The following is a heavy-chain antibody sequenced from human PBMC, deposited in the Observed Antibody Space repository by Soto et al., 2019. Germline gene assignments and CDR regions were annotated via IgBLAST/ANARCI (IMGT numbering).Heavy chain of an antibody. V-gene: IGHV5-51*01. CDR1: GYRFSTFW. Sequence: GESLKISCKGSGYRFSTFWIGWVRQMPGKGLEWVAIIYPDQSRAMYSPAFQGQVTISVDKSISTAYLQWNSLKASDTAIYYCAREGVTNYTDYYFDLWGHGALVTVSS. CDR3: AREGVTNYTDYYFDL. J-gene: IGHJ4*01. CDR2: IYPDQSRA. D-gene: IGHD4-4*01.